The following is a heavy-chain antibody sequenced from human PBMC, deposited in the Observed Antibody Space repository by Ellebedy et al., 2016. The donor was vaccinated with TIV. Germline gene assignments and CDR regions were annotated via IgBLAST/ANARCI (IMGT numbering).Heavy chain of an antibody. J-gene: IGHJ6*03. CDR3: ARDGLVVPAAIGHYYFYMDV. V-gene: IGHV3-74*01. D-gene: IGHD2-2*02. Sequence: GGSLRLXXAASGFTFSSYWMHWVRQAPGKGLVWVSRINSDGSSTSYADSVKGRFTISRDNAKNTLYLQMNNLRAEDTAVYYCARDGLVVPAAIGHYYFYMDVWGKGTTVTVSS. CDR2: INSDGSST. CDR1: GFTFSSYW.